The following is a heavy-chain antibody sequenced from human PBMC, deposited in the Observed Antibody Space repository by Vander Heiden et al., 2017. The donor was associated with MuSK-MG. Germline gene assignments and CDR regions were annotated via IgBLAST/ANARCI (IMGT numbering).Heavy chain of an antibody. V-gene: IGHV3-30-3*01. CDR2: ISYDGSNK. D-gene: IGHD4-17*01. CDR1: GFTFSSYA. Sequence: QVQLVESGGGVVQPGRSLRPPCAASGFTFSSYAMHWVRQAPGKGLEWVAVISYDGSNKYYADSVKGRFTISRDNSKNTLYLQMNSLRAEDTAVYYCARDHYGDYVSSFDYWGQGTLVTVSS. J-gene: IGHJ4*02. CDR3: ARDHYGDYVSSFDY.